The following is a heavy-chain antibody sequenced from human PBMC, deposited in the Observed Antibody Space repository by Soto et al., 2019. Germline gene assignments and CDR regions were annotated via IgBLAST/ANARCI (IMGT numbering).Heavy chain of an antibody. V-gene: IGHV3-11*06. Sequence: GGSLRIACAGSGLTFGDSYMSWIRQAPGKGLEWLSYISPGSRYPAYADSVKGRFTISRDNAKRSLYLQMMSLTAEDTAIYYCVRGGGGGLFDPWGQGTMVTVSS. D-gene: IGHD2-15*01. J-gene: IGHJ5*02. CDR2: ISPGSRYP. CDR3: VRGGGGGLFDP. CDR1: GLTFGDSY.